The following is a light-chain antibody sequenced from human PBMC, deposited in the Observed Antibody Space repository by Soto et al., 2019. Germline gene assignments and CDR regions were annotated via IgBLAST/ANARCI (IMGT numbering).Light chain of an antibody. J-gene: IGLJ1*01. CDR3: QSYDSSLNRV. V-gene: IGLV1-40*01. CDR2: GDN. Sequence: QSVLSQPPSVSGAPGQRITISCTGSSSNIGANYDVHWYRQVPGTAPKLLMSGDNNRPSGVADRFSGSKSGTSASLAITRLQAEDEADYYCQSYDSSLNRVLGTGTRSPS. CDR1: SSNIGANYD.